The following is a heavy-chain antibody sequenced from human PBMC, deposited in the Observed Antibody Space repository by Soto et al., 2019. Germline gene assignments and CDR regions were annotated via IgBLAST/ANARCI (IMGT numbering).Heavy chain of an antibody. CDR2: ISAYNGKT. J-gene: IGHJ6*02. D-gene: IGHD5-18*01. CDR1: GYTFTTYG. V-gene: IGHV1-18*04. CDR3: ARDLYSYGYYAMDV. Sequence: QVHLVQSGAEVKKPGASVKVSCKTSGYTFTTYGITWVRQAPGQGLEWMGWISAYNGKTKYAQKLQARVTMPTDTSTSKAYMEVRSLRSDDTAVYYCARDLYSYGYYAMDVWGQGTTVTVSS.